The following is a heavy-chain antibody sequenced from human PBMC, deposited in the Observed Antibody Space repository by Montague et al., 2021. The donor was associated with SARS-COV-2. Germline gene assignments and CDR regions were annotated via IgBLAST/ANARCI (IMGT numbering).Heavy chain of an antibody. D-gene: IGHD1-26*01. CDR3: ARFGSGTLELDL. Sequence: SETLSLTRTLSGGSISSYYWSWIRQPPGKGLEWIGYIYYSGSTNXNPSLESRVFMSVDTSTNQFSLSLTSVTAADTAVYFCARFGSGTLELDLWGQGTLVTVSS. V-gene: IGHV4-59*08. J-gene: IGHJ5*02. CDR1: GGSISSYY. CDR2: IYYSGST.